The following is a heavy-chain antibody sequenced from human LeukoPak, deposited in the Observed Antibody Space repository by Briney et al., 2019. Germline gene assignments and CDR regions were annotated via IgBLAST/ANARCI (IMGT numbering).Heavy chain of an antibody. CDR1: GFTFTNYA. Sequence: PGGSRRLSCAASGFTFTNYAMSWVRQAPGKGLEWVSAISGSGGSTYYADSVKGRFTISRDNSKNTLYLQMNSLRAEDTAVYYCAKDHGPSYYDFWSGYYNPFDYWGQGTLVTVSS. CDR2: ISGSGGST. CDR3: AKDHGPSYYDFWSGYYNPFDY. J-gene: IGHJ4*02. D-gene: IGHD3-3*01. V-gene: IGHV3-23*01.